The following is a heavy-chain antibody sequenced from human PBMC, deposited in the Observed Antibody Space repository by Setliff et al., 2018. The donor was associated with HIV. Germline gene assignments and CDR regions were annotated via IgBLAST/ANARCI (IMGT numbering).Heavy chain of an antibody. CDR1: GYAFVTYA. CDR3: ARGPDVGTGESAFDI. D-gene: IGHD1-1*01. J-gene: IGHJ3*02. V-gene: IGHV1-3*01. CDR2: INAGTGDI. Sequence: GASVKVSCKGSGYAFVTYAMHWVRQAPGQRLEWMGWINAGTGDIEYSQKFQGRVTITRDRSANTVYMELIRLTSADTAVYYCARGPDVGTGESAFDIWGQGTTVT.